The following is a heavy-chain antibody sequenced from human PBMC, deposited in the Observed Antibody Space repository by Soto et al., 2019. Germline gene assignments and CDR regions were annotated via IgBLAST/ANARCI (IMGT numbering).Heavy chain of an antibody. V-gene: IGHV6-1*01. CDR2: TYYRSKWYN. CDR3: TRGRSTGWHYLDY. CDR1: GDFVASNSAA. Sequence: SQTLSLTCAISGDFVASNSAAWNWIRQSPARGLEWLGRTYYRSKWYNEYAVSVKGRISINPDTSKNQFSLQLSSVTPDDTAVYYCTRGRSTGWHYLDYWGQGNLVTVSS. D-gene: IGHD6-19*01. J-gene: IGHJ4*02.